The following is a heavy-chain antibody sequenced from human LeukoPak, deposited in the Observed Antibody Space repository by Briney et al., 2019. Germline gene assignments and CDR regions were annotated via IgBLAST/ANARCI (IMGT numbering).Heavy chain of an antibody. CDR3: ASGQWLSRHAYYFDY. V-gene: IGHV4-39*07. Sequence: SETLSLTCTVSGGSISSSSYYWGWIRQPPGKGLEWIGSIYYSGSTYYNPSLKSRVTISVDTSKNQFSLKLSSVTAADTAVYYCASGQWLSRHAYYFDYWGQGTLVTVSS. CDR1: GGSISSSSYY. J-gene: IGHJ4*02. CDR2: IYYSGST. D-gene: IGHD6-19*01.